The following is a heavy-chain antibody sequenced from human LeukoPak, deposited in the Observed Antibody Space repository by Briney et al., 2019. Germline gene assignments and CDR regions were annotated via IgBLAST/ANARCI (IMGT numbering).Heavy chain of an antibody. V-gene: IGHV3-21*01. CDR3: ARAVYCSGGGCFWYFDL. Sequence: GGSLRLSCAASGISFSNYSMNWVRQAPGKGLEWVSLISSSSRFIYYGDSVKGQFTISRDNAKKSLYLQMNNLRAEDTAVYYCARAVYCSGGGCFWYFDLWGRGTLVTVSS. D-gene: IGHD2-15*01. CDR2: ISSSSRFI. J-gene: IGHJ2*01. CDR1: GISFSNYS.